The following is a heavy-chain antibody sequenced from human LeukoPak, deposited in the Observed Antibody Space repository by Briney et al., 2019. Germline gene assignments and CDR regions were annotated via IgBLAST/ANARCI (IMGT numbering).Heavy chain of an antibody. CDR3: AREGCSSTSCYHSLQSSYYFDY. D-gene: IGHD2-2*01. J-gene: IGHJ4*02. CDR1: GGTFSSYA. CDR2: IIPRFGTA. V-gene: IGHV1-69*13. Sequence: SVKVSCKASGGTFSSYATSWVRQAPGQGLEWMGGIIPRFGTANYAQKFQGRVTITAHESTSTAYMALSSLRSEDTAVYYCAREGCSSTSCYHSLQSSYYFDYWGQGTLVTVSS.